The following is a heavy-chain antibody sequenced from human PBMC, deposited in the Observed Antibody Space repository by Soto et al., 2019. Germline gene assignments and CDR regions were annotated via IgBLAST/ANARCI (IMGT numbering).Heavy chain of an antibody. CDR2: IYYSGST. Sequence: PSETLSLTCTVSGGSISSYYWSWIRQPPGKGLEWIGYIYYSGSTNYNPSLKSRVTISVDTSKNQLSLKLSSVTAADTAVYYCASTPRYCSGGSCRGYWGQGTLVTVSS. V-gene: IGHV4-59*01. D-gene: IGHD2-15*01. CDR1: GGSISSYY. CDR3: ASTPRYCSGGSCRGY. J-gene: IGHJ4*02.